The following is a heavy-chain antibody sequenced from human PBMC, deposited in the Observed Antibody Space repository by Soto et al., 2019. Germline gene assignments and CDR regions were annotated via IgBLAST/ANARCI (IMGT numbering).Heavy chain of an antibody. V-gene: IGHV1-46*01. J-gene: IGHJ6*02. CDR2: INPSGGST. D-gene: IGHD3-3*01. CDR3: ARDRPTIFGVVIRNYYYYYYGMDV. CDR1: GYTFTSYY. Sequence: ASVKVSCKASGYTFTSYYMHWARQAPGQGLEWMGIINPSGGSTSYAQKFQGRVTMTRDTSTSTVCMELSSLRSEDTAVYYCARDRPTIFGVVIRNYYYYYYGMDVWGQGTTVTVSS.